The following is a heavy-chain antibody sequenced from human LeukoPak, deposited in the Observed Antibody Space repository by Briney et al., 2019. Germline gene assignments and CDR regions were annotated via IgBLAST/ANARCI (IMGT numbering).Heavy chain of an antibody. CDR2: ISGSGGST. D-gene: IGHD3-22*01. Sequence: GGSLRLSCAASGFTFSIYAMSWVRQAPGKGLEWVSAISGSGGSTYYADSVKGRFTISRDNSKNTLYLQMNSLRAEDTAVYFCAKEAVSGSERDYYYYMDVWGKGTTVTVSS. J-gene: IGHJ6*03. V-gene: IGHV3-23*01. CDR3: AKEAVSGSERDYYYYMDV. CDR1: GFTFSIYA.